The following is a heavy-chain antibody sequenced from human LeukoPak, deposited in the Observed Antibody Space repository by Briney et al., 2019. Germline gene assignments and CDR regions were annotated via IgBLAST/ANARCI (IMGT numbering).Heavy chain of an antibody. CDR2: IYYSGST. J-gene: IGHJ4*02. CDR3: ASWVFVGEHFDY. CDR1: GGSISSGGYY. V-gene: IGHV4-31*03. Sequence: SETLSLTCTVSGGSISSGGYYWSWIRQHPGKGLEWIGYIYYSGSTYYNPSLKSRVTISVDTSKNQFSLKLSSVTAADTAVYYCASWVFVGEHFDYWGQGTLVTVSS. D-gene: IGHD3-16*01.